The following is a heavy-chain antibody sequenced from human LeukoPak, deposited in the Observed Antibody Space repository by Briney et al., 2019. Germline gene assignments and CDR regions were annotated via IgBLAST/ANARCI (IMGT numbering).Heavy chain of an antibody. Sequence: GGSLRLSCAASGFTFSSYGMHWVRQAPGKGLEWVTVTWSDGNKKYYADSVKGRFTISKDNSKNTLCLQMNSLRAEDTAVYYCARDHSSGWYYIDYWGQGTLVTVSS. CDR3: ARDHSSGWYYIDY. D-gene: IGHD6-19*01. V-gene: IGHV3-33*01. CDR1: GFTFSSYG. J-gene: IGHJ4*02. CDR2: TWSDGNKK.